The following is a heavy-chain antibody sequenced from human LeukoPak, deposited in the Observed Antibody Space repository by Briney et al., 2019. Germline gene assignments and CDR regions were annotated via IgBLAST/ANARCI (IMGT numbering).Heavy chain of an antibody. J-gene: IGHJ4*02. CDR2: ISYDGSNK. D-gene: IGHD6-19*01. V-gene: IGHV3-30-3*01. CDR3: ARDVDSGWYGN. Sequence: GRSLRLSCAASGFTFSSYAMHWVRQAPGKGLEWVAVISYDGSNKYYADSGKGRFTISRDNSKNTLYVQMNSLRAEDTAVYYCARDVDSGWYGNWGQGTLVTVSX. CDR1: GFTFSSYA.